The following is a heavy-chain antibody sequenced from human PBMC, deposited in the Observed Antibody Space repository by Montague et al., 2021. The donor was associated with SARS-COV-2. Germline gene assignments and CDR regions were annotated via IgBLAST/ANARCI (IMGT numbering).Heavy chain of an antibody. CDR3: ARAAQKQYVLLWFGELSHDAFDI. J-gene: IGHJ3*02. D-gene: IGHD3-10*01. CDR1: GFTFSSYA. V-gene: IGHV3-30-3*01. CDR2: ISYDGSNK. Sequence: PLSLSCAASGFTFSSYAMHWVRQAPGKGLEWVAVISYDGSNKYYADSVKGRFTISRDNSKNTLYLQMNSLRAEDTAVYYCARAAQKQYVLLWFGELSHDAFDIWGQGTMVTVSS.